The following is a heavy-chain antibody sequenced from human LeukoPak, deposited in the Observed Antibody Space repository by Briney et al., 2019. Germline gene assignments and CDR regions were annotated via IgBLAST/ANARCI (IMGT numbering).Heavy chain of an antibody. CDR2: ISSSSSYI. Sequence: PGGSLRLSCAASGFTFSSYSMNWVRQAPGRGLEWVSSISSSSSYIYYADSVKGRFTISRDNAKHSLYLQMNSLRAEDTAVYYCARDGGNYDSSGYEGAFDIWGQGTMVTVSS. CDR3: ARDGGNYDSSGYEGAFDI. CDR1: GFTFSSYS. J-gene: IGHJ3*02. D-gene: IGHD3-22*01. V-gene: IGHV3-21*01.